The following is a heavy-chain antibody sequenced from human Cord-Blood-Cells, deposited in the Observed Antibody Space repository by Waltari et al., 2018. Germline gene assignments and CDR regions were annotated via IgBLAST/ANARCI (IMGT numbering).Heavy chain of an antibody. CDR2: IWYDGSNK. CDR3: ARDQYDFWSGSLKYYYGMDV. J-gene: IGHJ6*02. Sequence: GFTFSSYGMHWVRQAPGKGLEWVAVIWYDGSNKYYADSVKGRFTISRDNSKNTLYLQMNSLRAEDTAVYYCARDQYDFWSGSLKYYYGMDVWRQGTTVTVSS. D-gene: IGHD3-3*01. V-gene: IGHV3-33*01. CDR1: GFTFSSYG.